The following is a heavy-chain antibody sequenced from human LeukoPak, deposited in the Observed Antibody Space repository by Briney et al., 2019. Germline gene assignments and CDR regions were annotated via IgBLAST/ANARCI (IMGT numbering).Heavy chain of an antibody. CDR3: ARDHYDILTGYPAAAAFDI. V-gene: IGHV3-11*01. CDR1: GFTFSDYY. Sequence: PGGSLRLSCAASGFTFSDYYMSWIRQAPGKGLEWASYISSSGSTIYYADSVKGRFTISRDNAKNSLYLQMNSLRAEDTAVYYCARDHYDILTGYPAAAAFDIWGQGTMVTVSS. D-gene: IGHD3-9*01. J-gene: IGHJ3*02. CDR2: ISSSGSTI.